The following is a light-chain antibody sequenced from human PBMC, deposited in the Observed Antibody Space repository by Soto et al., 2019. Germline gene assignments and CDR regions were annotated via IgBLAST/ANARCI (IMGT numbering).Light chain of an antibody. CDR3: SSYTTTTTPVV. Sequence: QSALTQPASVSGSPGQSITISCTGTSSDIGPYDYVSWYQHHPGKAPKLMIYEVTNRPSGVSDRFSGSKSGKTASLTISGLQAEDEADYYCSSYTTTTTPVVFGGGTKLTVL. CDR2: EVT. CDR1: SSDIGPYDY. J-gene: IGLJ2*01. V-gene: IGLV2-14*01.